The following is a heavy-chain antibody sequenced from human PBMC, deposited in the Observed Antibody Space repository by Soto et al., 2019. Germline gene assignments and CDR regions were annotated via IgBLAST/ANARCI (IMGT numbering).Heavy chain of an antibody. D-gene: IGHD1-26*01. CDR2: VSYDGKNK. J-gene: IGHJ4*02. CDR1: EFTFSNYG. V-gene: IGHV3-30*18. CDR3: AKGLGVAWELPDY. Sequence: QVQLVESGGGVVQPGRSLRLSCAASEFTFSNYGMHWVRQAPGKGLEWVAVVSYDGKNKKYADSVKGRFTISRDNSKNTLYLQMNSLRAEDTSIYYCAKGLGVAWELPDYWGQGTLVTVSS.